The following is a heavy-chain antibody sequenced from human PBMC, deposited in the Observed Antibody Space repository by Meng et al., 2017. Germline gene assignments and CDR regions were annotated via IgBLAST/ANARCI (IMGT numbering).Heavy chain of an antibody. CDR3: ARDIRGYDILTGYPPNSWFDP. CDR2: INPSGGST. Sequence: ASVKVSCKASGYTFTSYYMHWVRQAPGQGLEWMGIINPSGGSTSYAQKFQGRVTMTRDTSTSTVYMELSSLRSEDTAVYYCARDIRGYDILTGYPPNSWFDPWGQGTLVTVSS. J-gene: IGHJ5*02. D-gene: IGHD3-9*01. V-gene: IGHV1-46*01. CDR1: GYTFTSYY.